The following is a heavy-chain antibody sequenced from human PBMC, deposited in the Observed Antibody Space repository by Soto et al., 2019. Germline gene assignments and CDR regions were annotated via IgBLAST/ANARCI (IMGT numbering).Heavy chain of an antibody. CDR2: IYYSGST. CDR1: GGSISSGGYY. J-gene: IGHJ5*02. Sequence: SETLSLTCTVSGGSISSGGYYWSWVRQHPGKGLEWIGYIYYSGSTYYNPSLKSRVTISVDTSKNQFSLKLSSVTAADTAVYYCARGRKLLWFGELLPNWFDPWGQGTLVTVSS. V-gene: IGHV4-31*03. CDR3: ARGRKLLWFGELLPNWFDP. D-gene: IGHD3-10*01.